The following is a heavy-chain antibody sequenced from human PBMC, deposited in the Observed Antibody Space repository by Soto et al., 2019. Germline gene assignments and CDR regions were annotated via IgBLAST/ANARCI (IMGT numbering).Heavy chain of an antibody. Sequence: PGESLMISCKASGYSFTNYWIGWVRQMPGQGLEWMGMIYPRDSETRYSPSLQGQVTISADKSISTAYLQWSSLKASDTAMYYCARHNDGFDIWGPGTLVTVSS. J-gene: IGHJ3*02. CDR1: GYSFTNYW. V-gene: IGHV5-51*01. CDR3: ARHNDGFDI. CDR2: IYPRDSET.